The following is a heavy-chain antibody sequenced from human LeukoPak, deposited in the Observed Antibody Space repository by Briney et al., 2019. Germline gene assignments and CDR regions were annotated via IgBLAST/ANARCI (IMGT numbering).Heavy chain of an antibody. CDR2: IYYTGST. J-gene: IGHJ4*02. Sequence: SETLSLTRTVSGDSISTYYWSWLRQPPGKGPEWIGYIYYTGSTSYNPSLKSRVTISVDTSKNQFSLNLSSVTAADTAVYYCARAGITKIDYWGQGTLVTVSS. CDR1: GDSISTYY. CDR3: ARAGITKIDY. V-gene: IGHV4-59*01. D-gene: IGHD3-10*01.